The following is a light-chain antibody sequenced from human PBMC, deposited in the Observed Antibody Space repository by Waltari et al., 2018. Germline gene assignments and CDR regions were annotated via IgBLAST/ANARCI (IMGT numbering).Light chain of an antibody. CDR2: TAS. J-gene: IGKJ2*01. CDR3: QQSYTTPYT. V-gene: IGKV1-39*01. Sequence: DIQMTQSPSYLSASLGDRVTITCRASQSVSDYLNWYQQKPGKAPRLLIYTASSLQSGVPSTFSGSGSGTEFTLTISSLQIEDFATYDCQQSYTTPYTFGQGTKLEIK. CDR1: QSVSDY.